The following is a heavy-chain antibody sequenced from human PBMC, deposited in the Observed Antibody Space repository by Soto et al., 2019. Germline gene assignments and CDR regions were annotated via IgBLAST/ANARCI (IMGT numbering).Heavy chain of an antibody. CDR3: AKRRGASGHFDN. CDR2: VSIGGST. D-gene: IGHD1-26*01. Sequence: DVQLLESGGGLVQPEGSLRLSCAASGFTFSSYAMGWVRQGPGKGLEWVAVVSIGGSTHYADSVRGRFTNPRDNSKSTLSLQMNSLTAADTAVYFCAKRRGASGHFDNWGQGALVSISS. CDR1: GFTFSSYA. V-gene: IGHV3-23*01. J-gene: IGHJ4*02.